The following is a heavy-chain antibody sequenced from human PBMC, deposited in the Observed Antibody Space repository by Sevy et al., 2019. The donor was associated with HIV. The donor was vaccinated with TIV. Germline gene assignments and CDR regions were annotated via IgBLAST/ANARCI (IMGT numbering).Heavy chain of an antibody. CDR2: FDPEHDKT. J-gene: IGHJ4*02. D-gene: IGHD3-22*01. V-gene: IGHV1-24*01. CDR3: ATTKDYYDNSGYPFDY. Sequence: ASVKVSCKVSGYTLTQLSMHWVRQAPGKGLEWMGTFDPEHDKTIYAQKFQGRVTMTEDKSTDTAYMELSSLRSEDTAMFYCATTKDYYDNSGYPFDYWVQGTLVTVSS. CDR1: GYTLTQLS.